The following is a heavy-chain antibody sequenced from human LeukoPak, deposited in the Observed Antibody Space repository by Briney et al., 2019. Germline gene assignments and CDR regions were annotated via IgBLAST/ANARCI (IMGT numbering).Heavy chain of an antibody. CDR2: IYHSGST. Sequence: SETLSLTCTVSGYSISSGYYWGWIRQPPGKGLEWIGSIYHSGSTYYNPSLKSRVTISVDTSKNQFSLRLSSVTAADTAVYYCARGRWRRHSYYYYMDVWGKGTTVTVSS. D-gene: IGHD3-3*01. CDR3: ARGRWRRHSYYYYMDV. J-gene: IGHJ6*03. V-gene: IGHV4-38-2*02. CDR1: GYSISSGYY.